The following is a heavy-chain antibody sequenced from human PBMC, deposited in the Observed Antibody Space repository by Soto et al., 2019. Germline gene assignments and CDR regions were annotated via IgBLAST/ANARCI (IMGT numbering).Heavy chain of an antibody. V-gene: IGHV4-34*01. D-gene: IGHD3-16*01. CDR3: GGYFDY. CDR1: GGSFSGYY. J-gene: IGHJ4*02. CDR2: INHSGST. Sequence: SETLSLTCAVYGGSFSGYYWTWIRQPPGTGLEWIGEINHSGSTNYNPSLKSRVTISVDTSKNQFSLKLTSVTAADTAVYYLGGYFDYWGQGTLVTVSS.